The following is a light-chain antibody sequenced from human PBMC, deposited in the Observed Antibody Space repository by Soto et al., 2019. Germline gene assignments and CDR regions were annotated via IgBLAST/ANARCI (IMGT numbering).Light chain of an antibody. J-gene: IGLJ2*01. CDR3: ASWDDSLSGHVV. CDR2: GNS. CDR1: SSNIGSNF. V-gene: IGLV1-47*02. Sequence: QSVLTQPPSASGTPGQRVTISCSGSSSNIGSNFVYWYQQLPGTAPKVLIYGNSQWPSGVPDRFSGSKSGTSASLAISGLRSEDEADYYCASWDDSLSGHVVFGGGTKRTVL.